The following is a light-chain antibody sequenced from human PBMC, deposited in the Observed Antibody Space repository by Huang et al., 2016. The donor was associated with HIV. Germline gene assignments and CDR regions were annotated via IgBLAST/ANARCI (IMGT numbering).Light chain of an antibody. CDR3: QQRSNRPS. CDR1: QSVSSY. V-gene: IGKV3-11*01. J-gene: IGKJ1*01. Sequence: IVLTQSPATLSLSPGERATLSCRASQSVSSYLAWYQQKPGQAPRLLIYDASNRATGIPARFSGSGSGTDFTRTISSLEPEDFAVYFCQQRSNRPSFGQGTKVGIK. CDR2: DAS.